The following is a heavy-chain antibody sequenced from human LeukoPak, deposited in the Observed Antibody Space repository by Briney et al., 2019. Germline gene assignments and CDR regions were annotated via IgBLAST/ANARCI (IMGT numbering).Heavy chain of an antibody. Sequence: SETLSLTCAVYGGSFNDYFWSWIRQPPGKGLEWIGEINHSGSTKYTASLKSRVAISVDTSKNQFSLKLNSVTAADTAVYFCARVHLRTGPREFDYWGQGTLVTASS. D-gene: IGHD1-7*01. J-gene: IGHJ4*02. V-gene: IGHV4-34*01. CDR1: GGSFNDYF. CDR3: ARVHLRTGPREFDY. CDR2: INHSGST.